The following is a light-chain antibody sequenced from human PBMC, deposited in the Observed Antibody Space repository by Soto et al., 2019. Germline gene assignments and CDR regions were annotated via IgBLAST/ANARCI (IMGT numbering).Light chain of an antibody. CDR3: QQSYMDPIT. CDR1: QSISTY. J-gene: IGKJ5*01. CDR2: DAS. Sequence: DIQMTQSPSSLSASVGNRVTITCRASQSISTYLNWYQKKPGKAPNLLIYDASRLQSGVPSRFSGTGGGTDFTHSISSVQPDDFATYFCQQSYMDPITFGQGTQLQI. V-gene: IGKV1-39*01.